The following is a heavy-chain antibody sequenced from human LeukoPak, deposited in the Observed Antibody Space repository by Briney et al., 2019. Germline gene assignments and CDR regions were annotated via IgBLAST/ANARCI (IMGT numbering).Heavy chain of an antibody. D-gene: IGHD3-16*01. J-gene: IGHJ3*02. V-gene: IGHV1-2*02. Sequence: ASVKVSCKASGYTFTGYYMHWVRQAPGQGLEWMGWINPNSGGTNYAQKFQGRVTMTRDTSISTAYMELSRLRSDDTAVYYCATPWGIWVDHDAFDIWGQGTMVTVSS. CDR1: GYTFTGYY. CDR3: ATPWGIWVDHDAFDI. CDR2: INPNSGGT.